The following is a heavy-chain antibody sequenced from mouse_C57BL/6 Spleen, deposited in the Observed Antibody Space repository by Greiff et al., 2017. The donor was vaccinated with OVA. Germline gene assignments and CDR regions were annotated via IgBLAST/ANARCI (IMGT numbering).Heavy chain of an antibody. CDR3: ARKEVVTYYAMDY. Sequence: VQLQQSGAELVKPGASVKLSCKASGYTFTSYWMQWVKQRPGQGLEWIGEIDPSDSYTNYNQKFKGKATLTVDTSSSTAYMQLSSLTSEDSAVYYCARKEVVTYYAMDYWGQGTSVTVSS. CDR1: GYTFTSYW. D-gene: IGHD2-2*01. CDR2: IDPSDSYT. J-gene: IGHJ4*01. V-gene: IGHV1-50*01.